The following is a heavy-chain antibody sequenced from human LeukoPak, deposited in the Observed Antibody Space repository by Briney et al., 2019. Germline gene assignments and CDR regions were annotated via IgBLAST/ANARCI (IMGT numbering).Heavy chain of an antibody. V-gene: IGHV4-59*01. J-gene: IGHJ6*02. D-gene: IGHD3-10*01. CDR2: IYYSGST. CDR1: GGSISMYY. CDR3: AGTMVRGVIQDV. Sequence: TLSLTWTVSGGSISMYYCSWIRQPPGRVLGWIGYIYYSGSTQYHPSLKSRVDISVHTSKKQFSLRLSCATAADTAVYYCAGTMVRGVIQDVWGPGT.